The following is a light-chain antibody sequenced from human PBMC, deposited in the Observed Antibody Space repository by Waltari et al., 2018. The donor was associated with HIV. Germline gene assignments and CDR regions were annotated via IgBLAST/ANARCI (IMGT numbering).Light chain of an antibody. Sequence: QSALTQPRSVSGSPGQSVTISCTGSTHDIGGYNYVSWYQQHPGKDPQVMIYDIDKRPSVVPVRFSGSRSGCAAALTISGLQAEDEAAYYCRSYADTHSFVFGTGTKVTVL. J-gene: IGLJ1*01. CDR2: DID. CDR3: RSYADTHSFV. CDR1: THDIGGYNY. V-gene: IGLV2-11*01.